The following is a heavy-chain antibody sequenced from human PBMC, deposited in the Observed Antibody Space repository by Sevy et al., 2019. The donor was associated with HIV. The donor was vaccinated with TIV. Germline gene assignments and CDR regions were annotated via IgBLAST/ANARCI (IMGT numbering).Heavy chain of an antibody. V-gene: IGHV3-23*01. J-gene: IGHJ6*03. Sequence: GGSLRLSYAASGFTFSSYAMNWVRQAPGKGLEWVSAISGSGGSTYYADSVKGRFTISRDNSKNTLYLQMNSLRAEDTAVYYCAKAGRAAAGHYYYYYYMDVWGKGTTVTVSS. D-gene: IGHD6-13*01. CDR2: ISGSGGST. CDR1: GFTFSSYA. CDR3: AKAGRAAAGHYYYYYYMDV.